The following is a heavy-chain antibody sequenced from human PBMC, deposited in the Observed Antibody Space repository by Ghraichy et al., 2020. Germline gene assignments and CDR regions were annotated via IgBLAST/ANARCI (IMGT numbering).Heavy chain of an antibody. CDR3: ARAFGYYYYYGMDV. Sequence: GGSLRLSCAASGFTFSSYSMNWVRQAPGKGLEWVSSISSSSSYIYYADSVKGRFTISRDNAKNSLYLQMNSLRDEDTAVYYCARAFGYYYYYGMDVWGQGTTVTVSS. V-gene: IGHV3-21*01. CDR2: ISSSSSYI. CDR1: GFTFSSYS. J-gene: IGHJ6*02. D-gene: IGHD3-16*01.